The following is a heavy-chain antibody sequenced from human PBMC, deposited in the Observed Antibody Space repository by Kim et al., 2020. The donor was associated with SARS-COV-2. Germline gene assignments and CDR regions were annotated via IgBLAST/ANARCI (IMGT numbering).Heavy chain of an antibody. D-gene: IGHD6-19*01. Sequence: SETLSLTCTVSGGSISSYYWSWIRQPPGTGLEWIRYIYYSGSTNYNPSLNSRVTISVDTSKNQFSLKLSSVTAADTAVYYCARMRGSGWIDADWYFDLWGRGTLVTVSS. J-gene: IGHJ2*01. V-gene: IGHV4-59*08. CDR1: GGSISSYY. CDR3: ARMRGSGWIDADWYFDL. CDR2: IYYSGST.